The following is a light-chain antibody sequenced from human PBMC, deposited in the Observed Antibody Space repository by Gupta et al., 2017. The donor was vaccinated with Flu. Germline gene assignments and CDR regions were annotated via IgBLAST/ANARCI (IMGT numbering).Light chain of an antibody. J-gene: IGKJ1*01. V-gene: IGKV1-12*01. CDR1: HYIDNW. Sequence: GDSVTITCRATHYIDNWLAWYQQKPGKPPKLLIYGASSLRGGVPSRFSGSSSGTEFSLTITSLQAEDFATYYCQQAYSFPRTFGQGTKVDIK. CDR3: QQAYSFPRT. CDR2: GAS.